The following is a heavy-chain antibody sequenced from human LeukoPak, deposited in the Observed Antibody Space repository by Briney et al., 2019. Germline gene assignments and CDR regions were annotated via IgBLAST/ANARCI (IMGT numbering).Heavy chain of an antibody. CDR2: IYYSVST. V-gene: IGHV4-28*01. CDR1: GYSISSTNW. Sequence: PSETLSLTCAVSGYSISSTNWWGWLRQPPGKGLEWIGYIYYSVSTYYNPSLKSRVTMSVDTSKNQFSLKLSSVTAVDTAVYYCAKYSGSYYVDYWGQGTLVTVSS. CDR3: AKYSGSYYVDY. J-gene: IGHJ4*02. D-gene: IGHD1-26*01.